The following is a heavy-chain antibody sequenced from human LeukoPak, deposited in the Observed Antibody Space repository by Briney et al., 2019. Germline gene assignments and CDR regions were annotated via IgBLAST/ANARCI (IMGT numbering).Heavy chain of an antibody. J-gene: IGHJ6*02. V-gene: IGHV4-34*01. Sequence: PSETLSLTCAVYGGSFSDYYWSWIRQPPGKGLEWIGEINHGGSTNYNPSLKSRVTLSVDTSKNQFSLKLTSVTVADTAVYYCARDGYSTPDVWGQGTTATVSS. CDR1: GGSFSDYY. CDR3: ARDGYSTPDV. D-gene: IGHD6-13*01. CDR2: INHGGST.